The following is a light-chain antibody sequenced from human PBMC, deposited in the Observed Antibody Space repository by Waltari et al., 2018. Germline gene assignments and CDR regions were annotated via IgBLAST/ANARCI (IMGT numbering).Light chain of an antibody. CDR3: QQYNTYWT. CDR2: KAS. V-gene: IGKV1-5*03. CDR1: KNLGDW. Sequence: DIQMTQSPSTLSASVGDRVSITCRASKNLGDWLAWYQQKTGKAPKLLIYKASTLESGVPSRFSGSGSGTEFTLTISSLQPDDLATYYCQQYNTYWTFGQGTKVEIK. J-gene: IGKJ1*01.